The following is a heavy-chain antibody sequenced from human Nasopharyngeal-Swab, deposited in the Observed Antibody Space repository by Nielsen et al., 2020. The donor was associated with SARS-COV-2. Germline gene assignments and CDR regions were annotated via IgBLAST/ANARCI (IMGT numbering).Heavy chain of an antibody. J-gene: IGHJ4*02. CDR3: ARGVYVVVPAANGDY. V-gene: IGHV3-30-3*01. Sequence: GGSLRLSCAASGFTFSSYATHWVRQAPGKGLEWVAVISYDGSNKYYADSVKGRFTISRDNSKNTLYLQMNSLRAEDTAVYYCARGVYVVVPAANGDYWGQGTLVTVSS. CDR2: ISYDGSNK. D-gene: IGHD2-2*01. CDR1: GFTFSSYA.